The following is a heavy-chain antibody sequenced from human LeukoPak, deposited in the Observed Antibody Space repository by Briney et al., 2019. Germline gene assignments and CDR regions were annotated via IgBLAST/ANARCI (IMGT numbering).Heavy chain of an antibody. D-gene: IGHD3-10*01. Sequence: GGSLRLSCAASGFTFSSYSMNWVRQAPGKGLEWVSSISSSSSYIYYADSVKGRFTISRDNSKNTLYLQMNSLRAEDTAVYYCARDYYGSGSYSNCDYWGQGTLVTVSS. CDR2: ISSSSSYI. J-gene: IGHJ4*02. CDR3: ARDYYGSGSYSNCDY. CDR1: GFTFSSYS. V-gene: IGHV3-21*01.